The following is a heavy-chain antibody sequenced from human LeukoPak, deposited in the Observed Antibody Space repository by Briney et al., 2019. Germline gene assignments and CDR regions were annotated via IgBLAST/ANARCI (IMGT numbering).Heavy chain of an antibody. Sequence: SETLSLTCTVSGGSISSSTYYWGWIRQPPGKGLEWIGTIHYSGSTYYNPSLKSRVTISVDTSKNQFSLKLSSVTAADTAVYYCAISSRYSGSYYYYYYMDFWGKGTTVTISS. CDR2: IHYSGST. CDR1: GGSISSSTYY. CDR3: AISSRYSGSYYYYYYMDF. J-gene: IGHJ6*03. D-gene: IGHD2-15*01. V-gene: IGHV4-39*07.